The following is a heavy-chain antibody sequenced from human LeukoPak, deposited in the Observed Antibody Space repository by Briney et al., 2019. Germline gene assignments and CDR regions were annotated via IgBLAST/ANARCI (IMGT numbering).Heavy chain of an antibody. J-gene: IGHJ6*03. CDR3: AKDSYYYDSSGYWMGSYYMDV. V-gene: IGHV3-23*01. Sequence: GGTLRLSCAASGFTFSSYGMSWVRQAPGKGLEWVSAISGSGGSTYYADSVKGRFTISRDNSKNTLYLQMNSLRAEDTAVYYCAKDSYYYDSSGYWMGSYYMDVWGKGTTATVSS. CDR1: GFTFSSYG. CDR2: ISGSGGST. D-gene: IGHD3-22*01.